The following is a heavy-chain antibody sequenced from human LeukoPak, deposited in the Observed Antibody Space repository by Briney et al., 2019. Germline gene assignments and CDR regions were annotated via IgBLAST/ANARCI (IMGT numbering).Heavy chain of an antibody. V-gene: IGHV1-18*01. CDR1: AYTFTNYG. Sequence: ASVKVSCKASAYTFTNYGISWVRQVPGQGLEWMGWINTYNGNTNYAQKLQGRVTMTTDTSTSTAYMELRSLRSDDTAVYYCARDMLVANDAFDIWGQGTMVTVPS. CDR3: ARDMLVANDAFDI. J-gene: IGHJ3*02. CDR2: INTYNGNT. D-gene: IGHD2-15*01.